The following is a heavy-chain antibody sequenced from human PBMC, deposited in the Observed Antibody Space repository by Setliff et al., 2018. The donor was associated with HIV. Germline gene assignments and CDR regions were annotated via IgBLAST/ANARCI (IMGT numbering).Heavy chain of an antibody. Sequence: SETLSLTCAVSGGSFRGYYWSWIRQPPGKGLEWIGEINHSGSTNYNPYLKSRVAISVDTSKNQFSLKLSSVTAADTAVYYCARARTSSYCSGGSCYGRLDYWGQGTLVTVSS. CDR3: ARARTSSYCSGGSCYGRLDY. CDR1: GGSFRGYY. J-gene: IGHJ4*02. D-gene: IGHD2-15*01. V-gene: IGHV4-34*01. CDR2: INHSGST.